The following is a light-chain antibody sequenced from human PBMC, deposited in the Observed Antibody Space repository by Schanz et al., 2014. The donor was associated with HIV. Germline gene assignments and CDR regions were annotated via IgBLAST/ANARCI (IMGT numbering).Light chain of an antibody. CDR3: QQYTNWPLT. V-gene: IGKV3-11*01. J-gene: IGKJ4*01. CDR2: GAS. CDR1: QSVSSY. Sequence: EIVLTQSPGTLSLSPGERATLSCRASQSVSSYLAWYQQKPNQAPRLLIFGASNRAIGIPDRISGSGSGTDFTLTITRLEPEDFADYYCQQYTNWPLTFGGGTKVEIK.